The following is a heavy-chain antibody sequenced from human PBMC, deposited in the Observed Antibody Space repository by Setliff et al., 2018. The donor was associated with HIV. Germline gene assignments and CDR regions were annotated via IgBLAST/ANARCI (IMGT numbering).Heavy chain of an antibody. Sequence: PGGSLRLSCAASGFTFSSYSMHWVRQAPGKGLEWVSYISSSSSTIYYADSVKGRFTISRDNAKNSLYLQMNSPRAEDTAVYYCARDLGYYDTRRIDYWGQGTLVTVSS. CDR2: ISSSSSTI. CDR1: GFTFSSYS. J-gene: IGHJ4*02. V-gene: IGHV3-48*04. D-gene: IGHD3-22*01. CDR3: ARDLGYYDTRRIDY.